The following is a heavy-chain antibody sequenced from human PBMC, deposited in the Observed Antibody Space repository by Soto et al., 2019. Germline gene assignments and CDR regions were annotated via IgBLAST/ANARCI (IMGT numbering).Heavy chain of an antibody. CDR3: ARGRGYDRDWYFDL. CDR1: GGSFSGYY. Sequence: QVQLQQWGAGLLKPSETLSLTCAVYGGSFSGYYWSWIRQPPGKGLEWIGEINHSGSTNYNPSLKSRVTISVDTSKNQFSLKLSSVTAADTAVYYCARGRGYDRDWYFDLWGRGTLVTVSS. CDR2: INHSGST. V-gene: IGHV4-34*01. J-gene: IGHJ2*01. D-gene: IGHD3-22*01.